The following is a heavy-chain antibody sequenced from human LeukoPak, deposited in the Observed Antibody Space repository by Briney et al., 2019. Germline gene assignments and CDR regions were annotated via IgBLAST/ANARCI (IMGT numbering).Heavy chain of an antibody. CDR1: GGSISSSSYY. CDR3: ARLGPDYGDYGRWFDP. CDR2: IYYSGST. Sequence: PSETLSLTCTVSGGSISSSSYYWGWIRQPPGKGLEWIGSIYYSGSTYYNPSLKSRVTISVDTSKNQFSLKLSSVTAADTAVYYCARLGPDYGDYGRWFDPWGQGTLVTVSS. J-gene: IGHJ5*02. D-gene: IGHD4-17*01. V-gene: IGHV4-39*07.